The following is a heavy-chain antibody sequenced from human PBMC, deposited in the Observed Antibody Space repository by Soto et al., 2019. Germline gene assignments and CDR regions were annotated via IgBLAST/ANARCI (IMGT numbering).Heavy chain of an antibody. CDR3: ARFRFLEWFDAFDI. D-gene: IGHD3-3*01. Sequence: ASETLSLTCAVSGGSISSSNWWSWVRQPPGKGLEWIGEIYHSGSTNYNPSLKSRVTISVDKSKNQFSLKLSSVTAADTAVYYCARFRFLEWFDAFDIWGQGTMVTVSS. CDR2: IYHSGST. CDR1: GGSISSSNW. V-gene: IGHV4-4*02. J-gene: IGHJ3*02.